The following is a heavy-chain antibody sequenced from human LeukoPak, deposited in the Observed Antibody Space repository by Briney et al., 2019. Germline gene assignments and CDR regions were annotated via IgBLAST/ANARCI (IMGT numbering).Heavy chain of an antibody. CDR2: IYSGGST. CDR3: ARMGSLGAFDV. J-gene: IGHJ3*01. V-gene: IGHV3-66*01. CDR1: GFIFSDYY. Sequence: HPGGSLRLSCAASGFIFSDYYTSWIRQAPGKGLEWVSVIYSGGSTYYADSVKGRSTISRDNSKNTLYLQMNSLRAEDTAVYYCARMGSLGAFDVWGQGTMVTVSS. D-gene: IGHD6-13*01.